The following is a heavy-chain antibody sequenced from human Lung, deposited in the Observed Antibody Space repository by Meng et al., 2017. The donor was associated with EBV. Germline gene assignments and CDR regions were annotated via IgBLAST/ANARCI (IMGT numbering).Heavy chain of an antibody. D-gene: IGHD1-26*01. J-gene: IGHJ4*02. Sequence: ELVCATVVASGGSMSSSSWWSWVRKIHGKGLKWIGEIYHSGSTMYNTSLKSRITISVAESKNQFYLRLKSVTAADTAVYYCANRREVRPYYFDSWGQGTLVTVSS. V-gene: IGHV4/OR15-8*01. CDR2: IYHSGST. CDR1: GGSMSSSSW. CDR3: ANRREVRPYYFDS.